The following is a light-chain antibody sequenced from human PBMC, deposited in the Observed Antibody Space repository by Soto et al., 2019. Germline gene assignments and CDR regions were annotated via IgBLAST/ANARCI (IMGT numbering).Light chain of an antibody. Sequence: QSALTQPASVSGSPGQSITISCTGTSSDFGGYNFVSWYQHRPGKAPKLMIYAVSNRPSGVSNRFSGSKSGNTASLTISGLQAEDEADYYCCSNTSYSPYVFGTGTKVTVL. J-gene: IGLJ1*01. CDR1: SSDFGGYNF. V-gene: IGLV2-14*01. CDR3: CSNTSYSPYV. CDR2: AVS.